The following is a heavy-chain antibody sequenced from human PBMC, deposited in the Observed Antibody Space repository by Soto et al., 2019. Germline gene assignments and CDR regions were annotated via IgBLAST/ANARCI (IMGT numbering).Heavy chain of an antibody. CDR2: INAGNGNT. J-gene: IGHJ6*04. CDR1: GYSFTSYA. D-gene: IGHD2-2*01. V-gene: IGHV1-3*01. Sequence: ASVKISCKASGYSFTSYAIYWVRQAPGQRLEWMGWINAGNGNTKYSQKLQGRVTFTGDTSASTAHMELSSLRSEDTAVYFCARGVENIVVVLDVFGYYGMDVWGEGTTVTVSS. CDR3: ARGVENIVVVLDVFGYYGMDV.